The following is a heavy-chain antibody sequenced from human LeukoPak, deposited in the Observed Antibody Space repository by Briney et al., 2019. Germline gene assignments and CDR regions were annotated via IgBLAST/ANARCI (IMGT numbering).Heavy chain of an antibody. D-gene: IGHD3-22*01. CDR1: GGSFSGYY. V-gene: IGHV4-34*01. CDR2: INHSGST. CDR3: ARGSPPYYDSSGYYYYYYYMDV. Sequence: SETLSLTCAVYGGSFSGYYWSWIRQPPGKGLEWIGEINHSGSTNYNPSLTSRVTISVDTSKSQFSLKLSSVTAADTAVYYCARGSPPYYDSSGYYYYYYYMDVWGKGTTVTVSS. J-gene: IGHJ6*03.